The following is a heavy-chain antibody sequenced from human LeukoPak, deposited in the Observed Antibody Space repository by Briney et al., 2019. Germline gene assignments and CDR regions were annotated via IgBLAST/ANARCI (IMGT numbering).Heavy chain of an antibody. Sequence: SETLSLTCAVYGGSFSGYYWSWIRQPPGKGLEWIGEINHSGSTNYNPSLKSRVTIPVDTSKNQFSLKLSSVTAADTAVYYCARDNVLRFLEWPRGWFDPWGQGTLVTVSS. J-gene: IGHJ5*02. CDR3: ARDNVLRFLEWPRGWFDP. CDR1: GGSFSGYY. V-gene: IGHV4-34*01. D-gene: IGHD3-3*01. CDR2: INHSGST.